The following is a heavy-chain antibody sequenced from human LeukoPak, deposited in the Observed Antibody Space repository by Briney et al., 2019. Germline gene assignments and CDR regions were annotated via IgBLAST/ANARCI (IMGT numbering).Heavy chain of an antibody. CDR2: IYWDDDK. CDR1: GFSLSTSRVG. Sequence: ESGPTLVKPTQPLTLTCTFSGFSLSTSRVGVGWVRQPPGKALEWLALIYWDDDKRYSPSLKSRLTINKDTSKNQVVLTMTNMDPVDTATYYCARQGYCSGGSCYAGLLFDYWGQGTLVTVSS. V-gene: IGHV2-5*02. J-gene: IGHJ4*02. D-gene: IGHD2-15*01. CDR3: ARQGYCSGGSCYAGLLFDY.